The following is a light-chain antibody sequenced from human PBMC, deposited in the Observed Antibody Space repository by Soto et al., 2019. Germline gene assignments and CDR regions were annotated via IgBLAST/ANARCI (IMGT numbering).Light chain of an antibody. CDR2: DVS. CDR3: SSYTSATTYV. CDR1: SSEVGAYNY. V-gene: IGLV2-14*01. J-gene: IGLJ1*01. Sequence: SVLTQPASVSGSPGQSITISCTGTSSEVGAYNYDSWYQQYPGEAPKVIIYDVSHRPAEVSNRFSGSKSGNTAPLTISGLQTQDDADYYCSSYTSATTYVFGTGTKLTVL.